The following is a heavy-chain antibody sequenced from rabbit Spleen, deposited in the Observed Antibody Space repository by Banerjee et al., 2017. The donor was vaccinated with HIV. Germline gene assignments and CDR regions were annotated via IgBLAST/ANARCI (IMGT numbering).Heavy chain of an antibody. Sequence: QSLEESGGDLVKPGASPTLTCTASGFSFSSDYYICWVRQAPGKGLEWIACIYGGDIHSTAYASWAKGRVTISKTSSTAVTLQMPSLTAADAATYFCARDLAGVIGWNFGLWGQGTLVTVS. D-gene: IGHD4-1*01. CDR1: GFSFSSDYY. CDR2: IYGGDIHST. V-gene: IGHV1S40*01. J-gene: IGHJ4*01. CDR3: ARDLAGVIGWNFGL.